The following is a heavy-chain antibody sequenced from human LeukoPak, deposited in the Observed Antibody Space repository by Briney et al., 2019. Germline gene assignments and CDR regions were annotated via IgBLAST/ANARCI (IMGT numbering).Heavy chain of an antibody. Sequence: GGSLRLSCAVSGLTFSSSWMDSVRQAPGKGLEWVASINPDGNKKYSADSVKGRFTISRDNAENSLYLQMNSLRAEDTAVYYCAKEWYYYDTSGYYSYFDYWGQGTLVTVSS. CDR1: GLTFSSSW. V-gene: IGHV3-7*01. CDR2: INPDGNKK. CDR3: AKEWYYYDTSGYYSYFDY. J-gene: IGHJ4*02. D-gene: IGHD3-22*01.